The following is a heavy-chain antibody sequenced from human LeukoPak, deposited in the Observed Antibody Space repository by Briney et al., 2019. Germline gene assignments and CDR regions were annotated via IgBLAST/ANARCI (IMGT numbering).Heavy chain of an antibody. CDR2: IYSGGST. D-gene: IGHD2/OR15-2a*01. Sequence: GGSLRLSCAASGFTVSSNYMSWVRQAPGKGLEWVSVIYSGGSTYYADSVKGRFTISRANPKNTLYLQMNSLRAEDTAVYYCARDLSSLLVILYYFDYWGQGTLVTVSS. CDR3: ARDLSSLLVILYYFDY. J-gene: IGHJ4*02. V-gene: IGHV3-53*01. CDR1: GFTVSSNY.